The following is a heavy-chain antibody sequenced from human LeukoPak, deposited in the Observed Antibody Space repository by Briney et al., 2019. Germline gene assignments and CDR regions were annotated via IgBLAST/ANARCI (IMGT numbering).Heavy chain of an antibody. CDR3: ARDSIVGPTKGAFDI. J-gene: IGHJ3*02. CDR1: GYSFTGYY. Sequence: GASVKVSCKASGYSFTGYYMHWLLQAPGQGLEWMGRINPNSGGTNYAQKFQGRVTMTRDTPISTAYMELSRLRSDDTAVYYCARDSIVGPTKGAFDIWGQGTMVTVSS. CDR2: INPNSGGT. V-gene: IGHV1-2*06. D-gene: IGHD1-26*01.